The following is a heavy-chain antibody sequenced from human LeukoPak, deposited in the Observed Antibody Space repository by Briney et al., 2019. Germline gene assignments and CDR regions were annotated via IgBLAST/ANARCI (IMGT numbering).Heavy chain of an antibody. CDR2: IYPGDSDT. D-gene: IGHD3-22*01. CDR3: ARSYYYDSSGYYYVEGFDP. V-gene: IGHV5-51*01. J-gene: IGHJ5*02. Sequence: HGESLKISCKGSEYSFTSYWIGWVRQMPGKGLEWMGIIYPGDSDTRYSPSFQGQATISADKSISTAYLQWSSLEASDTAMYYCARSYYYDSSGYYYVEGFDPWGQGTLVTVSS. CDR1: EYSFTSYW.